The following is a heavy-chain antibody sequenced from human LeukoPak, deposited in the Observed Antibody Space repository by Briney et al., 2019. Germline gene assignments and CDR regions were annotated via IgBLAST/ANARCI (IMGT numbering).Heavy chain of an antibody. D-gene: IGHD2-2*02. V-gene: IGHV3-30*01. CDR2: ISYDGSSQ. Sequence: GGSLRLSCAASGFTFSTYAMHWVRQAPGKGLEWVAVISYDGSSQYYADSVKGRFTISRDNSKNTMYLHMNSLRAEDTAVYYCARDRDCSSTSCYNAFDIWGQGTMVTVSS. CDR3: ARDRDCSSTSCYNAFDI. J-gene: IGHJ3*02. CDR1: GFTFSTYA.